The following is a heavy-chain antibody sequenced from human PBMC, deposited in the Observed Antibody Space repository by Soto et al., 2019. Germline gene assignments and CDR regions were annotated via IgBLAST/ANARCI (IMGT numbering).Heavy chain of an antibody. Sequence: SETLSLTCAVSGGSISSGGYSWSWIRQPPGKGLEWIGYIYHSGSTYYNPSLKSRVTISVDRSKNQFSLKLSSVTAADTAVYYCDRAAGLLRLRHAFDIWGQGTMVTVS. V-gene: IGHV4-30-2*01. CDR3: DRAAGLLRLRHAFDI. CDR2: IYHSGST. D-gene: IGHD5-18*01. J-gene: IGHJ3*02. CDR1: GGSISSGGYS.